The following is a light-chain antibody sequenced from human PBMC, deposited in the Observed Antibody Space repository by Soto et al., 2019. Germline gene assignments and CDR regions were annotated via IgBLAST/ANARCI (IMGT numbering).Light chain of an antibody. CDR2: HVT. Sequence: QSVLTQPASVSGPPGQSITISCTGSSVDVGDYNSVSWYQQHPGKAPKVMIYHVTIRASGVSNRFSGSKSGNTASLTISGLQAEDEADYYCSSYSHSPPSYVFGTGTRSPS. CDR3: SSYSHSPPSYV. J-gene: IGLJ1*01. CDR1: SVDVGDYNS. V-gene: IGLV2-14*03.